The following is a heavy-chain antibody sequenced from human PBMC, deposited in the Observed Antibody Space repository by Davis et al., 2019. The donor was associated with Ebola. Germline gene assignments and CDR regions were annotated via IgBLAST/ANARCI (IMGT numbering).Heavy chain of an antibody. V-gene: IGHV1-8*03. CDR1: GYTFTSSD. J-gene: IGHJ6*02. Sequence: ASVQVSCQASGYTFTSSDLNWVRQATGQGLEWMGWMNHNSGNTGYAQKFQGRVTITRNTSRSTAYMELSSLRSEDTAVYYCARSSGWLYYYYYYGMDVWGQGTTVTVSS. CDR2: MNHNSGNT. CDR3: ARSSGWLYYYYYYGMDV. D-gene: IGHD6-19*01.